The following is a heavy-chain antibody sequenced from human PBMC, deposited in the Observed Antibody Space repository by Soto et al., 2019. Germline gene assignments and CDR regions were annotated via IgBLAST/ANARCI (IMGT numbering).Heavy chain of an antibody. V-gene: IGHV4-31*03. J-gene: IGHJ4*02. CDR3: ARDIWRSSGYFDY. CDR2: IYYSGST. CDR1: GGSISSGGYY. Sequence: SETLSLTCTVSGGSISSGGYYWSWIRQHPGKGLEWIGYIYYSGSTYYNPSLKSRVTISVDTSKNQFSLKLSSVTAADTAVYYCARDIWRSSGYFDYWGQGTLVTVSS.